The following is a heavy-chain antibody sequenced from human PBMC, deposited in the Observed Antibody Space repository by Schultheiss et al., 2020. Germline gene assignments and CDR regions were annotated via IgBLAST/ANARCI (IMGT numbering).Heavy chain of an antibody. CDR2: IYYSGST. D-gene: IGHD6-13*01. Sequence: SETLSLTCAVYGGSFSGYYWSWIRQPPGKGLEWIGYIYYSGSTYYNPSLKSRVTISVDTSKNQFSLKLSSVTAADTAVYYCAKVAFYSSPFWFDPWGQGTLVTVSS. CDR3: AKVAFYSSPFWFDP. J-gene: IGHJ5*02. V-gene: IGHV4-34*01. CDR1: GGSFSGYY.